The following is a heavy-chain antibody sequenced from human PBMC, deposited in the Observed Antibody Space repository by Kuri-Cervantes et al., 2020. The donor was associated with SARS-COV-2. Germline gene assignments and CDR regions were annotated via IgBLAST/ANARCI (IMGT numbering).Heavy chain of an antibody. Sequence: GGSLRLSCAASGFTFSSYGMHWVRQAPGKGLEWVAVISYDGSNKYYADSVKGRFTISRDNSKNTLYLQMNSLRAEDTAVYYCARDPVIERWLADWYFDVWGRGTLVTVSS. CDR3: ARDPVIERWLADWYFDV. CDR2: ISYDGSNK. CDR1: GFTFSSYG. J-gene: IGHJ2*01. D-gene: IGHD6-19*01. V-gene: IGHV3-30*03.